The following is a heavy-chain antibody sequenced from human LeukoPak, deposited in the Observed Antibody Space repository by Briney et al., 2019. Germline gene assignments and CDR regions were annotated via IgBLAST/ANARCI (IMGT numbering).Heavy chain of an antibody. CDR3: ARETVGLDY. CDR1: GFSFSSYA. J-gene: IGHJ4*02. Sequence: GGSLRLSCAASGFSFSSYAMSWVRQAPGKGLEWVSGISGSGGSTYYADSVKGRFTISRDNAKNSLYPQMNSLRDEDTAVYYCARETVGLDYWGQGTLVTVSS. CDR2: ISGSGGST. V-gene: IGHV3-23*01. D-gene: IGHD4-23*01.